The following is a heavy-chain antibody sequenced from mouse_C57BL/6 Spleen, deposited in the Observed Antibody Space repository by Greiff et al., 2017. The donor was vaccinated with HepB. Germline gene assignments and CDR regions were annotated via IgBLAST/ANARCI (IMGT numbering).Heavy chain of an antibody. V-gene: IGHV1-85*01. CDR1: GYTFTSYD. CDR3: ARGANWDVSWFAY. J-gene: IGHJ3*01. Sequence: QVQLKQSGPELVKPGASVKLSCKASGYTFTSYDINWVKQRPGQGLEWIGWIYPRDGSTKYNEKFKGKATLTVDTSSSTAYMELHSLTSEDSAVYFCARGANWDVSWFAYWGQGTLVTVSA. D-gene: IGHD4-1*01. CDR2: IYPRDGST.